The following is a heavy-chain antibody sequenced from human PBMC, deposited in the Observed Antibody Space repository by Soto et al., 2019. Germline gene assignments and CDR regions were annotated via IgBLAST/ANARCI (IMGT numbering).Heavy chain of an antibody. CDR2: IYHSGST. Sequence: SETLSLTCAVSGGSISSGGYSWSWIRQPPGKGLEWIGYIYHSGSTYYNPSLKSRVTILVDRSKNQFSLKLSSVTAADTAVYYCARQNYDILTGYYIDPWGQGTLVTVSS. CDR3: ARQNYDILTGYYIDP. J-gene: IGHJ5*02. D-gene: IGHD3-9*01. CDR1: GGSISSGGYS. V-gene: IGHV4-30-2*01.